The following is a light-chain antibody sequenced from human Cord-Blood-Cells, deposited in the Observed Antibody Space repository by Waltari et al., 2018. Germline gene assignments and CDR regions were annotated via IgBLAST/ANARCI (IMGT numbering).Light chain of an antibody. CDR2: GAS. V-gene: IGKV3-20*01. Sequence: EIVLTQSPGTLSLSPGERATLSCRASQSVSSSYLAWYQQKPGQAPRPLNYGASSRATGIPDRFSGSGSGTDFTLTISRLEPEDFAVYYCQQYGSSYTFGQGTKLEIK. CDR1: QSVSSSY. CDR3: QQYGSSYT. J-gene: IGKJ2*01.